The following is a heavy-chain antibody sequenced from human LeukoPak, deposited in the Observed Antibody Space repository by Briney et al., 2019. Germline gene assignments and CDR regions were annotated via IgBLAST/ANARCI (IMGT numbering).Heavy chain of an antibody. J-gene: IGHJ6*04. CDR3: AKGGDIVVVPALLDV. V-gene: IGHV3-15*01. CDR1: GFTVSSNY. D-gene: IGHD2-2*01. CDR2: IKSKTDGGTT. Sequence: GGSLRLSCAASGFTVSSNYMSWVRQAPGKGLEWVGRIKSKTDGGTTDYAAPVKGRFTISRDDSKNTLYLQMNSLRAEDTAVYYCAKGGDIVVVPALLDVWGKGTTVTVSS.